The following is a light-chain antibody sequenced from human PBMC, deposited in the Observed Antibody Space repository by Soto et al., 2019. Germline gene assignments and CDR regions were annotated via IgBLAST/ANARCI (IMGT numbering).Light chain of an antibody. CDR1: SSNLGAGYE. V-gene: IGLV1-40*01. CDR3: QSYDSSLSALYV. CDR2: CNT. Sequence: QSVLTQPTSVSGAPVQRVTISCTGSSSNLGAGYEVNWYQQLPGAAPKLLIYCNTNRPSGVPDRFSGSKSGTSASLAITGLQAEDEADYYCQSYDSSLSALYVFGTGTKLTVL. J-gene: IGLJ1*01.